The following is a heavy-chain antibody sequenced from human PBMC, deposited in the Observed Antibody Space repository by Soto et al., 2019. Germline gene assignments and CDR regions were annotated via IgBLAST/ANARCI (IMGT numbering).Heavy chain of an antibody. J-gene: IGHJ4*02. CDR2: INHSGST. CDR3: ARGYCTNGVCYVFDY. Sequence: SETLSLTCAVYGGSFSCYYWSWIRQPPGKGLEWIGEINHSGSTNYNPSLKSRVTISVDTSKNQFSLKLSSVTAADTAVYYCARGYCTNGVCYVFDYWGQGTLVTVSS. V-gene: IGHV4-34*01. D-gene: IGHD2-8*01. CDR1: GGSFSCYY.